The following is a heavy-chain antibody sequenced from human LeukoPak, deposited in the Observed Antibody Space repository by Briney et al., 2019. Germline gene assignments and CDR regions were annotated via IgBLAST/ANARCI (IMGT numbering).Heavy chain of an antibody. Sequence: GGSLRLSCATSGFILSSYWMTWVRQAPGQGLEWVANINLDGSVQWYADSVKGRFTISRDNSRNTLYLQMNGLRVEDSAVYHCAKGSQSSRPYYFDFWGQGTLVTVSS. CDR3: AKGSQSSRPYYFDF. V-gene: IGHV3-7*03. J-gene: IGHJ4*02. CDR2: INLDGSVQ. CDR1: GFILSSYW. D-gene: IGHD6-19*01.